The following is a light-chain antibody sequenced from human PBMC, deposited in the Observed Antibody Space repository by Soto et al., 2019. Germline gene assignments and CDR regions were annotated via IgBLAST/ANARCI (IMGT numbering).Light chain of an antibody. J-gene: IGKJ5*01. Sequence: EIVMTQSPATLSVSPGERATLSCRASQSVSNYLAWYQQKPGQAPRLLIYGASTRATGIPARFSGSGSGTEFSLTITGLQSEDFAVYYCHQYSERPSNTFVQATRLEIK. CDR3: HQYSERPSNT. V-gene: IGKV3-15*01. CDR2: GAS. CDR1: QSVSNY.